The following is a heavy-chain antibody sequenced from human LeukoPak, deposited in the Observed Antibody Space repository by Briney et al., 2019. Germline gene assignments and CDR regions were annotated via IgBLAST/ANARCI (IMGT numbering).Heavy chain of an antibody. V-gene: IGHV1-69*01. J-gene: IGHJ3*02. CDR1: GGTFSSYA. CDR2: IIPIFGTA. CDR3: RAGSGSYFEAFDI. Sequence: SVKVSCKASGGTFSSYAISWVRQAPGQGLEWMGGIIPIFGTANYAQKFQGRVTITADESTSTAYMELSSLRSEDTAVYYCRAGSGSYFEAFDIWGQGTMVTVSS. D-gene: IGHD3-10*01.